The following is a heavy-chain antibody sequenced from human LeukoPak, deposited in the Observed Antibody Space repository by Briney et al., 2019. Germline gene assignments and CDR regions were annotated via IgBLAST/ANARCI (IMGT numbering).Heavy chain of an antibody. CDR3: ARGAVVNGLDV. J-gene: IGHJ6*02. Sequence: SETLSLTCTVSGGSVSSGTYYWSWIRQPPGTRLEWIGNIYYSGTTNYNPSFKSRVTMSVDTSKNQFSLKLSSVTAADTAVYYCARGAVVNGLDVWGQGTTVTVSS. CDR2: IYYSGTT. CDR1: GGSVSSGTYY. V-gene: IGHV4-61*01. D-gene: IGHD3-16*02.